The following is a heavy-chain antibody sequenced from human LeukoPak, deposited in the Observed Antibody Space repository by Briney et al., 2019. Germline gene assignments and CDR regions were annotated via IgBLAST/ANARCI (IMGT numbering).Heavy chain of an antibody. CDR1: GGSFSGYY. J-gene: IGHJ4*02. D-gene: IGHD1-14*01. CDR3: ARTRNRYRLIHFDY. CDR2: INHSGST. Sequence: PSETLSLTCAVYGGSFSGYYWSWIRQPPGKGLEWIGEINHSGSTNYNPSLKSRVTISVDTSKNQFSLKLSSVTAADTAVYYCARTRNRYRLIHFDYWGQGTLVTVSS. V-gene: IGHV4-34*01.